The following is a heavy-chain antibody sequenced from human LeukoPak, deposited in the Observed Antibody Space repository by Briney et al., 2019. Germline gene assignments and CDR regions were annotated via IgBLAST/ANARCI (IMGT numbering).Heavy chain of an antibody. CDR3: ARAVVGANDAFDI. V-gene: IGHV1-3*01. J-gene: IGHJ3*02. Sequence: ASVKVSCKASGYTFTSYAMHWVRQAPGQRLEWMGWINAGNGNTKYSQKFQGRVTITRDTSASTAYMELSSLRSEDTAVYYCARAVVGANDAFDIWGQGTMVTVSS. D-gene: IGHD1-26*01. CDR1: GYTFTSYA. CDR2: INAGNGNT.